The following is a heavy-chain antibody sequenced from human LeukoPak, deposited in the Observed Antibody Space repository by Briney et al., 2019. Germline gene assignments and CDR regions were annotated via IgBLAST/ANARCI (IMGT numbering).Heavy chain of an antibody. Sequence: PGGPLRLSCAASGFTFNSYGMHWVRQAPGKGLEWAAVISYDGSNKYYADSVKGRFAISRDNSKNTLYLQMNSLRADDTAVYYCAKDHYGSGSTTLDYWGQGTLVTVSS. D-gene: IGHD3-10*01. V-gene: IGHV3-30*18. CDR2: ISYDGSNK. CDR1: GFTFNSYG. J-gene: IGHJ4*02. CDR3: AKDHYGSGSTTLDY.